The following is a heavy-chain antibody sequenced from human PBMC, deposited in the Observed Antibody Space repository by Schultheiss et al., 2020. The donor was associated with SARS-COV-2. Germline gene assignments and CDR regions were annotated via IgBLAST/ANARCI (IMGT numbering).Heavy chain of an antibody. V-gene: IGHV3-48*01. J-gene: IGHJ4*02. CDR1: GFTFSSYW. CDR2: ISSSSSTI. CDR3: AKARPIS. Sequence: GGSLRLSCAASGFTFSSYWMNWVRQAPGKGLEWVSYISSSSSTIYYADSVKGRFTISRDNSKNTLYLQMNSLRAEDTAVYYCAKARPISGGQGTLVTVSS. D-gene: IGHD2-2*02.